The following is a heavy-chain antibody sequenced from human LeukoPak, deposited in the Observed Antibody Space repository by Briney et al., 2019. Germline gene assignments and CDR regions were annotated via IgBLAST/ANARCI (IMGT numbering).Heavy chain of an antibody. V-gene: IGHV3-7*01. Sequence: GGSLRFSCAASGFTFSSYWMSWVRQGQGQGLKWVANIKQDGSEQYYVDSVKGRFTISRDNAKNSLYLQMISLRAEDTAVYYCARGGTTVTARDHFDYWGQGTLVTVSS. CDR3: ARGGTTVTARDHFDY. CDR1: GFTFSSYW. D-gene: IGHD4-11*01. J-gene: IGHJ4*02. CDR2: IKQDGSEQ.